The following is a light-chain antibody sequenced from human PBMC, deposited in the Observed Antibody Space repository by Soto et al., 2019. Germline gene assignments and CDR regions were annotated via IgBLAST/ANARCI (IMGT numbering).Light chain of an antibody. CDR2: LYSDGSH. Sequence: QPVLTQSPSASASLGASVKLTCTLSSGQSNHAIAWHQQQPEMGPRCLMILYSDGSHTKGDGIPDRFSASSSGAERYLTISSRQSEDEADYYCQTWGTGIHVVFGGGTKLTVL. CDR3: QTWGTGIHVV. J-gene: IGLJ2*01. CDR1: SGQSNHA. V-gene: IGLV4-69*01.